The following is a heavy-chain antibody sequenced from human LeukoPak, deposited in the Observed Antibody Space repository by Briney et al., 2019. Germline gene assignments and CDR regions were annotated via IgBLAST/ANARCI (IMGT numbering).Heavy chain of an antibody. CDR1: GGSISSYY. V-gene: IGHV4-4*07. CDR3: ARDGMLQWLANYYYYYMDV. Sequence: SETLSLTCTVSGGSISSYYWSWIRQPAGKGLEWIGRTYTSGSTNYNPSLKSRVTMSVDTSKNQFSLKLSSVTAADTAVYYCARDGMLQWLANYYYYYMDVWGKGTTVTISS. J-gene: IGHJ6*03. D-gene: IGHD6-19*01. CDR2: TYTSGST.